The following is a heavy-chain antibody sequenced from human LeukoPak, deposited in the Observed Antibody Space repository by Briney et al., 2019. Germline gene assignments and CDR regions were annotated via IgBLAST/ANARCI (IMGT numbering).Heavy chain of an antibody. D-gene: IGHD1-26*01. J-gene: IGHJ3*02. CDR1: GGSISSYY. V-gene: IGHV4-59*01. CDR3: ARDPSATSGSYPYGAFDT. CDR2: IYYSGST. Sequence: SETLSLTCTVSGGSISSYYWSWIRQPPGKGLEWIGYIYYSGSTNYNPSLKSRVTISVDTSKNQFSLKLSSVTAADTAVYYCARDPSATSGSYPYGAFDTWGQGTMVTVSS.